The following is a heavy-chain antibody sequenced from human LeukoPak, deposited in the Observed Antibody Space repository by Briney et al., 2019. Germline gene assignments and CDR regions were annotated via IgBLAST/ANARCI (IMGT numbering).Heavy chain of an antibody. Sequence: ASVKVSCKASGYTFTSYYMHWVRQAPGQGLEWMGMITPSGGSTSCAQKFQGRVTMTRDTSTTTVYMELSSLRSEDTAVYYCARSYCSAGYCNLHYSDYWGQGTLVTVA. CDR1: GYTFTSYY. V-gene: IGHV1-46*01. J-gene: IGHJ4*02. CDR3: ARSYCSAGYCNLHYSDY. D-gene: IGHD2-15*01. CDR2: ITPSGGST.